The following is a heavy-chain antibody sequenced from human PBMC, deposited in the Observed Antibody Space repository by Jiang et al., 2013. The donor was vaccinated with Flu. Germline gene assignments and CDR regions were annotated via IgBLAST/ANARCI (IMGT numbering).Heavy chain of an antibody. CDR1: GFTFSSYS. Sequence: VQLVESGGGLVQPGGSLRLSCAASGFTFSSYSMNWVRQAPGKGLEWVSYISSSSSTIYYADSVKGRFTISRDNAKNSLYLQMNSLRDEDTAVYYCARAEDSDYGDYYFDYWGQGTLVTVSS. D-gene: IGHD4-17*01. CDR3: ARAEDSDYGDYYFDY. V-gene: IGHV3-48*02. J-gene: IGHJ4*02. CDR2: ISSSSSTI.